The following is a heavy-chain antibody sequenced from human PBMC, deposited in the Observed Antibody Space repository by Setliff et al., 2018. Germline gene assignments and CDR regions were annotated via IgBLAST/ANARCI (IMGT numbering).Heavy chain of an antibody. J-gene: IGHJ5*02. V-gene: IGHV4-34*01. CDR3: ARGSTGIYDP. Sequence: SETLSLTCSVYGESFSNNYWSWIRQPPGKGLEWIGEISHSGSADYNPSLKSRVTMSVDTSKNQFSLILRSVTAADTAIYYCARGSTGIYDPWGQGILVTVSS. CDR1: GESFSNNY. D-gene: IGHD1-1*01. CDR2: ISHSGSA.